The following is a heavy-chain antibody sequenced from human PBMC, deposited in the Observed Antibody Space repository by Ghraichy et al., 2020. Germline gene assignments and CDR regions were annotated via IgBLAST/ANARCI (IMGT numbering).Heavy chain of an antibody. D-gene: IGHD3-3*01. J-gene: IGHJ4*02. CDR3: ARALNDFWSGYGDY. CDR1: GFTFSSYS. CDR2: ISSSSSTI. Sequence: GSLRLSCAASGFTFSSYSMNWVRQAPGKGLEWVSYISSSSSTIYYADSVKGRFTISRDNAKNSLYLQMNSLRDEDTAVYYCARALNDFWSGYGDYWGQGTLVTVSS. V-gene: IGHV3-48*02.